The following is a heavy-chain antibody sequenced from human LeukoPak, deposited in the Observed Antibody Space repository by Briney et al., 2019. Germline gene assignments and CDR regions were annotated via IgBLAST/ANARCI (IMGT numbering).Heavy chain of an antibody. CDR1: GFTFSSYA. V-gene: IGHV3-23*01. D-gene: IGHD3-22*01. CDR2: ITGSGDST. CDR3: AKRYDSGAYYFDY. Sequence: GGSLILSCAASGFTFSSYAMSWVRQAPGKGLEWVSSITGSGDSTYYADSVKGRFTISRDNSKNTLSLQMNSLRAEDAAVYYCAKRYDSGAYYFDYWGQGTLVTVSS. J-gene: IGHJ4*02.